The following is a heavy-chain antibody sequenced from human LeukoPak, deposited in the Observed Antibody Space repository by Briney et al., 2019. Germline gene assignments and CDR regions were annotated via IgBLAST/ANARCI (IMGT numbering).Heavy chain of an antibody. CDR2: IRYDGSNK. CDR3: AKDDLWFGESVGY. J-gene: IGHJ4*02. V-gene: IGHV3-30*02. Sequence: GGSLRLSCAASGFTFSSYGMHWVRQAPGKGLEWVAFIRYDGSNKYYADSVKGRFTISRDNSMNTLYLQMNSLRAEDTAVYCCAKDDLWFGESVGYWGQGTLVTVSS. D-gene: IGHD3-10*01. CDR1: GFTFSSYG.